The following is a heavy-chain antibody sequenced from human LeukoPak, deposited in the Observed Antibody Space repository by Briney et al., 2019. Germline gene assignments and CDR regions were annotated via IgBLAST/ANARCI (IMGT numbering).Heavy chain of an antibody. D-gene: IGHD2-15*01. CDR3: AKDIGYCSGDSCPYFDH. Sequence: GGSLRLSCAASGLTFSSYAMFWVRQAPGKGLEWVSGISGSGGNTYYADSVMGRFTISRDSSKNTMYLQMNGLRADDTAVYYCAKDIGYCSGDSCPYFDHWGQGTLVTVSS. J-gene: IGHJ4*02. V-gene: IGHV3-23*01. CDR1: GLTFSSYA. CDR2: ISGSGGNT.